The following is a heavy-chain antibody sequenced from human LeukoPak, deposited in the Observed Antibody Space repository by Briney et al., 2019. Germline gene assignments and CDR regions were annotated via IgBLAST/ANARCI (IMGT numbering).Heavy chain of an antibody. CDR1: GYTFTSYA. D-gene: IGHD4-17*01. V-gene: IGHV1-3*01. CDR2: INAGNGNT. Sequence: ASVKVSCKASGYTFTSYAMHWVCQAPGQRLEWMGWINAGNGNTKYSQKFQGRVTITRDTSASTAYMELSSLRSEDTAVYYCAREGTVTTSFDYWGQGTLVTVSS. J-gene: IGHJ4*02. CDR3: AREGTVTTSFDY.